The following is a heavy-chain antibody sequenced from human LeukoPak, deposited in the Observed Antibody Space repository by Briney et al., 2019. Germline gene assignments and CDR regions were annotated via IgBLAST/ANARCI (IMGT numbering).Heavy chain of an antibody. V-gene: IGHV3-74*01. Sequence: GGSLRLSCAASGFTFSSYWMHWVRQAPGKGLVWVSRINSDGSSTSYADSVKGRFTISRDNAKNTLYLQMNSLRAEDTAVYYCARPRGILDYFDYWGQGTLVTVSS. CDR2: INSDGSST. CDR3: ARPRGILDYFDY. CDR1: GFTFSSYW. J-gene: IGHJ4*02. D-gene: IGHD2-15*01.